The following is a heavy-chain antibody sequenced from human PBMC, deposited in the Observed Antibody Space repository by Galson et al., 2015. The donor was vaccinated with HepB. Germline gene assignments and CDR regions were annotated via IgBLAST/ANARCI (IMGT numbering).Heavy chain of an antibody. D-gene: IGHD3-22*01. Sequence: SLRLSCAAYGFIFSTYRMNWVRQAPGNRLEWLSPTTSGTNIYYADSLKGRFTISRDNAKNSLYLQMNGLRAEDTAVYYCARPNALPGGYYYDTSGYYYGMDVWGQGTAVTVSS. CDR3: ARPNALPGGYYYDTSGYYYGMDV. CDR2: TTSGTNI. J-gene: IGHJ6*02. CDR1: GFIFSTYR. V-gene: IGHV3-21*06.